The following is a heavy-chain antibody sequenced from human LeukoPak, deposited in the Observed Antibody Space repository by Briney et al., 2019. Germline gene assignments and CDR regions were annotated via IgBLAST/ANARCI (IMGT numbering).Heavy chain of an antibody. Sequence: GGSLRLSCAASGFTFSNAWMAWVRQAPGKGLEWVGRIKSKTDGGTADYAAPVKGRFTISRDDSKNTLCLQMNSLRAEDTAVYYCAVPQWELLDWGQGTLVTVSS. D-gene: IGHD1-26*01. CDR1: GFTFSNAW. J-gene: IGHJ4*02. CDR2: IKSKTDGGTA. CDR3: AVPQWELLD. V-gene: IGHV3-15*01.